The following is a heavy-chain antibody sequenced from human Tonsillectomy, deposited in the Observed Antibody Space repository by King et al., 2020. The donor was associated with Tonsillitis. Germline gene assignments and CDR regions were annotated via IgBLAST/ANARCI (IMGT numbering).Heavy chain of an antibody. CDR2: ISYSRAT. CDR1: GGSISPYY. CDR3: ARQSRDGYPMGVDY. J-gene: IGHJ4*02. D-gene: IGHD5-24*01. Sequence: VQLQESGPGLVKTSETLSLTCTVSGGSISPYYWSWIRQPPGKGLEWIGYISYSRATNYHPSLQSRVTISLDTSENQFSLKLRSVTASDTAFYYCARQSRDGYPMGVDYWGQGTLVRVSS. V-gene: IGHV4-59*08.